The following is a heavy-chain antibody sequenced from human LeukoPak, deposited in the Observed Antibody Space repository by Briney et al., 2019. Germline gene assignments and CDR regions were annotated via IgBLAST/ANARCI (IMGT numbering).Heavy chain of an antibody. CDR3: ARANLGVEDWYFDL. CDR1: GFRFSSHD. V-gene: IGHV3-13*01. D-gene: IGHD2-2*01. Sequence: GGSLRLSCAAAGFRFSSHDMHWVREPTGKGLEWVSGIGIAGETFYADSVEGRFTISRENAKNSFDLQMNSLRAGDTAVYYCARANLGVEDWYFDLWGRGTLVTVSS. J-gene: IGHJ2*01. CDR2: IGIAGET.